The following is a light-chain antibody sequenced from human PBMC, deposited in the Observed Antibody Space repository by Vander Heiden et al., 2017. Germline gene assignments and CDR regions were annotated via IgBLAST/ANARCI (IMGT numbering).Light chain of an antibody. CDR3: QQYYSTPLT. CDR1: QSGLYSSNSKNY. J-gene: IGKJ4*01. Sequence: DIVITQFPDPPAVSPGERATIDWKSSQSGLYSSNSKNYLAWFQQKSGQPPRMLIYGASIRASGVPARFSGSGSGTDFTLAISSLQAEDVAVYYCQQYYSTPLTFGGGTKVEIK. CDR2: GAS. V-gene: IGKV4-1*01.